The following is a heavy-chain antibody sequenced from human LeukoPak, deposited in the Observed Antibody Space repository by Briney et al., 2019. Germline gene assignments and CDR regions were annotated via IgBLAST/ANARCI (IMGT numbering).Heavy chain of an antibody. J-gene: IGHJ4*02. CDR3: AKSGYSYGRFDY. D-gene: IGHD5-18*01. Sequence: GGSLRLSCAASAFTFSTYAMSWVRQAPGKGLEWVSAISGSGAITYYADSVKGRFTISRDNSKNALYLQMNSLRAEDTAVYYCAKSGYSYGRFDYWGQGTLVTVSS. V-gene: IGHV3-23*01. CDR1: AFTFSTYA. CDR2: ISGSGAIT.